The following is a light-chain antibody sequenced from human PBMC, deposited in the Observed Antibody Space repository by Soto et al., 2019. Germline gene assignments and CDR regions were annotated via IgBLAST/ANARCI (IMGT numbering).Light chain of an antibody. J-gene: IGLJ3*02. CDR1: TSNIGHNF. Sequence: QSVLTQPPSVSAAPGQTVTIACSGSTSNIGHNFVSWYQQFPGAAPQLIIYDYDKRPSGVPDRFSGSKSGASATLAISGLQTGDEADYYCGSWDTSLGAGRVFGGGTKLTVL. CDR2: DYD. V-gene: IGLV1-51*01. CDR3: GSWDTSLGAGRV.